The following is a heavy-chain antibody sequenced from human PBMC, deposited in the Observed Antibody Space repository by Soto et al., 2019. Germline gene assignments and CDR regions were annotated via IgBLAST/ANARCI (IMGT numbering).Heavy chain of an antibody. CDR2: INHTSGGP. CDR1: GYTFSGFY. D-gene: IGHD6-19*01. Sequence: ASVKVSCKASGYTFSGFYMHWGRQAPGQGLEWMGWINHTSGGPKSAEKFQGRVTMTRDTSISTAYMELSRLTSDDTAAYYSASAAVTGTAGLDFWGQGTQFTVSS. J-gene: IGHJ4*02. CDR3: ASAAVTGTAGLDF. V-gene: IGHV1-2*02.